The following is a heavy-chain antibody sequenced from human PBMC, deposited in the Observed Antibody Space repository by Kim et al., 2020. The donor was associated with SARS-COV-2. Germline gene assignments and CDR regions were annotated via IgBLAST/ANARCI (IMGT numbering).Heavy chain of an antibody. CDR2: IGAYSGNT. CDR3: ARGGGWHTEGDDH. V-gene: IGHV1-18*01. J-gene: IGHJ4*02. CDR1: GYTFINHV. D-gene: IGHD3-16*01. Sequence: ASVKVSCKASGYTFINHVISWVRQAPGQGLEWMGWIGAYSGNTKSSQKFQGRVTMTTDTSTTTAYLELRSLRIDDTAVYYCARGGGWHTEGDDHWGQGSL.